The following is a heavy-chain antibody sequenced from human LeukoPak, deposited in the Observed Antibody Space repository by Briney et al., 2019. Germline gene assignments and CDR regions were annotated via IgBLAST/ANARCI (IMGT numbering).Heavy chain of an antibody. CDR1: GFTVSSNY. D-gene: IGHD3-10*01. CDR2: IYSGGST. V-gene: IGHV3-66*01. CDR3: AGLWFGDRPPFDY. Sequence: GGSLRLSCAASGFTVSSNYMSWVRQAPGKGLEWVSVIYSGGSTYYADSLKGRFTISRDNAKNSLYLQMNSLRAEDTAVYYCAGLWFGDRPPFDYWGQGTLVTVSS. J-gene: IGHJ4*02.